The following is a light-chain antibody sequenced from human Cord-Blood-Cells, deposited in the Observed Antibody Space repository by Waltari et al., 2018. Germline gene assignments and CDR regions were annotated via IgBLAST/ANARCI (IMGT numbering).Light chain of an antibody. CDR3: QSYDSSLSGWV. V-gene: IGLV1-40*01. CDR2: GNS. CDR1: SSNIGAGYD. Sequence: QSVLTQPPSVSGAPGQRVTISCTGRSSNIGAGYDVHWYQQLPGPAPNLLIYGNSNRPSGVPDRFSGSKSGTSASLAITGLQAEDEADYYCQSYDSSLSGWVFGGGTKLTVL. J-gene: IGLJ3*02.